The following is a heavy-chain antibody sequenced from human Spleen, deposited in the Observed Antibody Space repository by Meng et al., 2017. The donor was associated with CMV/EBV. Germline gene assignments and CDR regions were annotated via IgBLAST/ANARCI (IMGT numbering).Heavy chain of an antibody. J-gene: IGHJ4*02. CDR2: IRNRGKEDTT. D-gene: IGHD7-27*01. Sequence: CEAAGCKWGNHEVGRDRKETGRGLEGVGQIRNRGKEDTTEYAASVRGRFTVSREDSKNSLNLQMNSLKTEDTAVYYCARDYWGSGDYWGQGTLVTVSS. CDR1: GCKWGNHE. CDR3: ARDYWGSGDY. V-gene: IGHV3-72*01.